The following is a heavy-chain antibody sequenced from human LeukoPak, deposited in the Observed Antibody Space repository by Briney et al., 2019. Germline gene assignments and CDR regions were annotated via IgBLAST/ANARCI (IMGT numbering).Heavy chain of an antibody. CDR3: AASRVAPDYYYGMDV. J-gene: IGHJ6*02. Sequence: ASAKVSCKASGYTFTSYGISWVRQAPGQGLEWMGWISAYNGNTNYAQKLQGRVTMTTDTSTSTAYMELRSLRSDDTAVYYCAASRVAPDYYYGMDVWGQGTTVTVSS. CDR1: GYTFTSYG. CDR2: ISAYNGNT. V-gene: IGHV1-18*01. D-gene: IGHD2-15*01.